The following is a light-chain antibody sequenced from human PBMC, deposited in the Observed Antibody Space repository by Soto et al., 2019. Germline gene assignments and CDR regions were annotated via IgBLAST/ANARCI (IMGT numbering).Light chain of an antibody. CDR2: DAS. J-gene: IGKJ4*01. V-gene: IGKV3-11*01. Sequence: EIVLTQSPATLSLSPGQRATLSCMASQSVSSYLAWYQQKPGQAPRLLIYDASNKATGTPARFSGSGSGTDFTVTLGRLEAEDFAVYYCQQGSNWLAFVGGTKVEIK. CDR3: QQGSNWLA. CDR1: QSVSSY.